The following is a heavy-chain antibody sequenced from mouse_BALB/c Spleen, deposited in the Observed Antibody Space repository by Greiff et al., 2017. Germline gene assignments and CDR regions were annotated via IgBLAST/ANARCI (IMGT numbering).Heavy chain of an antibody. V-gene: IGHV5-12-1*01. J-gene: IGHJ4*01. CDR1: GFAFSSYD. CDR2: ISSGGGST. Sequence: EVMLVESGGGLVKPGGSLKLSCAASGFAFSSYDMSWVRQTPEKRLEWVAYISSGGGSTYYPDTVKGRFTISRDNAKNTLYLQMSSLKSEDTAMYYCARTPEGYAMDYWGQGTSVTVSS. CDR3: ARTPEGYAMDY.